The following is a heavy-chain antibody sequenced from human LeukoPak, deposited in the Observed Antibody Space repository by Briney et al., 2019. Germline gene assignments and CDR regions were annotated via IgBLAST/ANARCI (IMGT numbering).Heavy chain of an antibody. J-gene: IGHJ4*02. CDR3: AKRDRPCSGDCSAPYYFDY. D-gene: IGHD2-21*02. CDR2: ISSSGANT. CDR1: GFTFSSYA. V-gene: IGHV3-23*01. Sequence: GGSLRLSCAASGFTFSSYAMSWVRQAPGKGLEWVSSISSSGANTYYADSVKGRFTISRDNSKNTLYLQMRSLRVEDTAVYYCAKRDRPCSGDCSAPYYFDYWGQGTLVTVSS.